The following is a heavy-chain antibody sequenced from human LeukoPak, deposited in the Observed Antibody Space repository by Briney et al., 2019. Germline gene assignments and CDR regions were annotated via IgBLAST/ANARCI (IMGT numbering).Heavy chain of an antibody. CDR1: GGSFSGYY. CDR3: ARGQLGYCSSTSCYGYYFDY. CDR2: INHSGST. Sequence: PSETLSLTCAVYGGSFSGYYWSWIRQPPGKGLEWIGEINHSGSTNYNPSLKSRVTISVDTSNNQFSLKLSSVTAADTAVYYCARGQLGYCSSTSCYGYYFDYWDQGTLVTVSS. J-gene: IGHJ4*02. D-gene: IGHD2-2*01. V-gene: IGHV4-34*01.